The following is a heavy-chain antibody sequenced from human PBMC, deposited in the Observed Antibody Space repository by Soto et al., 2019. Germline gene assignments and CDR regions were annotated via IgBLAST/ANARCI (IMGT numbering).Heavy chain of an antibody. V-gene: IGHV3-30*18. CDR2: ISYDGSNK. D-gene: IGHD4-17*01. CDR1: GFTFSSYG. J-gene: IGHJ4*02. CDR3: AKDLVRGYYDYGDYVDY. Sequence: GGSLRLSCAASGFTFSSYGMHWVRQAPGKGLEWVAVISYDGSNKYYADSVKGRFTISRDNSKNTLYLQMNSLRAEDTAVYYCAKDLVRGYYDYGDYVDYWGQGTLVTVSS.